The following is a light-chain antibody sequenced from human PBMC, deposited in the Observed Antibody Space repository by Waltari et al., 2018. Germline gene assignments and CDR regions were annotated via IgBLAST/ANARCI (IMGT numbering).Light chain of an antibody. J-gene: IGKJ3*01. Sequence: DIQMTQSPSSLSVSVGDTVTITCRASQSISSWLDWYQQKPGKAPKLLIYKASSLQSGVPSRFSGSGSGTEFTLTISSLLPEDFATYDCLQYNSSPFTFGPGTKLDIK. CDR2: KAS. V-gene: IGKV1-12*01. CDR3: LQYNSSPFT. CDR1: QSISSW.